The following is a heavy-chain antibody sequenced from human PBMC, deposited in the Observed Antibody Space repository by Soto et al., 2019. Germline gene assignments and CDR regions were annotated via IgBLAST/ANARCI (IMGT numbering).Heavy chain of an antibody. CDR1: GGSISSSNW. D-gene: IGHD5-18*01. CDR3: ASRGYSYGYPNWFDP. J-gene: IGHJ5*02. V-gene: IGHV4-4*02. Sequence: QVQLQESGPGLVKPSGTLSLTCAVSGGSISSSNWWSWVRQPPGKGLEWIGEIYHSGSTNYNPSLKSRVTISVDKSKNQFSLKLSSVTATDTAVYYCASRGYSYGYPNWFDPWGQGTLVTVSS. CDR2: IYHSGST.